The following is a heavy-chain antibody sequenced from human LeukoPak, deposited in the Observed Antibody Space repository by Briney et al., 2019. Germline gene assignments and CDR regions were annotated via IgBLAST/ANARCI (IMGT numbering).Heavy chain of an antibody. Sequence: PGGSLRLSCAASGFIFSSYGMHWVRQAPGKGLEWVAFIRFDGSNKYYTDSVKGRFTISRDNSKNTLYLQMNSLRTEDTSVYYCASGIKALGGYDYWGQGTLVIVSS. V-gene: IGHV3-30*02. CDR1: GFIFSSYG. D-gene: IGHD1-26*01. J-gene: IGHJ4*02. CDR2: IRFDGSNK. CDR3: ASGIKALGGYDY.